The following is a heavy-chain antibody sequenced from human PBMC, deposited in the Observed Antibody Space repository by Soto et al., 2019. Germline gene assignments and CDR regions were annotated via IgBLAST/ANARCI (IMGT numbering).Heavy chain of an antibody. D-gene: IGHD6-6*01. V-gene: IGHV3-23*01. CDR3: AITDYEHSVSSELVFHY. Sequence: GGSLRLSCAAPGITFSNYAMTWVRQAPGKGLEWVSSISGSGSNTYGAAPAKGRFTISRDNSKNTLYLQLNSLRAEDTAVYYCAITDYEHSVSSELVFHYWGQGTLVTVSS. CDR2: ISGSGSNT. CDR1: GITFSNYA. J-gene: IGHJ4*01.